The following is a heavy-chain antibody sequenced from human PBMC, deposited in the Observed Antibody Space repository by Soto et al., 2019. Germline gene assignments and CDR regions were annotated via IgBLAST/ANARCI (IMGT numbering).Heavy chain of an antibody. D-gene: IGHD6-19*01. CDR2: IIPIFGTE. J-gene: IGHJ4*02. Sequence: QVQLVQSGAEVKKPGSSVKVSCKASGGTFSSYAISWVRQAPGHGLEWMGGIIPIFGTENDAQKFQGIVKITAHESTSTACMALSSLRYEDTAVYYGARDSGSGWRFDYWGQGTLVTVSS. CDR1: GGTFSSYA. CDR3: ARDSGSGWRFDY. V-gene: IGHV1-69*01.